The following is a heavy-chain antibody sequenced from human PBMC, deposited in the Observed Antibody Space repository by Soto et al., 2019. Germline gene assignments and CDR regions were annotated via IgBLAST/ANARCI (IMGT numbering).Heavy chain of an antibody. CDR2: IKEDGSKK. V-gene: IGHV3-7*01. CDR1: GFTFRNYW. J-gene: IGHJ5*02. D-gene: IGHD3-3*01. CDR3: ARDPLLYYDFWSGYHYNWFDP. Sequence: PGGSLRLSCAASGFTFRNYWMSWVRQAPGKGLEWVANIKEDGSKKYCVDSVKGRFTVSRDNSKNTLYLEMNSLRAEDTAVYYCARDPLLYYDFWSGYHYNWFDPWGQGTLVTAPQ.